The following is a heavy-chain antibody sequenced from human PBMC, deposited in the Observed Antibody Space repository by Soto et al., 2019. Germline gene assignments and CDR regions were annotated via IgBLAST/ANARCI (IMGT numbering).Heavy chain of an antibody. J-gene: IGHJ4*02. D-gene: IGHD1-7*01. V-gene: IGHV4-4*02. CDR3: ASRDPGTSVDY. CDR1: GGSFTSNNW. CDR2: XYXTXXX. Sequence: PSETLSLTSAVSGGSFTSNNWWTWVRQTPGQGLEWXGEXYXTXXXNXXPSLKSRVTISLDKSENQFSLKVTSLTAADTAVYYCASRDPGTSVDYWGQGTLVTVSS.